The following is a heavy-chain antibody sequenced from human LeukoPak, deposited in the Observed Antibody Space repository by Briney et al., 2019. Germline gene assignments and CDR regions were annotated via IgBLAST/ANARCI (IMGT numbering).Heavy chain of an antibody. V-gene: IGHV1-2*02. CDR1: GYTFTGYY. Sequence: ASVKLSCKASGYTFTGYYMHWVRQAPGQGLEWMGWINPNSGGTNYAQKFQGRVTMTRDTSISTAYMELSRLRSDDTAVYYCARYSTRTTSSWGDTFDIWGQGTMVTVSS. D-gene: IGHD6-13*01. J-gene: IGHJ3*02. CDR2: INPNSGGT. CDR3: ARYSTRTTSSWGDTFDI.